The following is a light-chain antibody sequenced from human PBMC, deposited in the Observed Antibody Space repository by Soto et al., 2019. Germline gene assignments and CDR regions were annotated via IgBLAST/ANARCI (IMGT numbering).Light chain of an antibody. CDR2: STS. Sequence: EIVLTQSPGPLSLSPGDRATLSCRASQSVPSTYFAWYHQTPGQAPRLLIYSTSTRATGVPARFSGSGSGTHFTLAISRLEPEDFALDYFQQYGTSPDTFGRGTKLEIK. CDR1: QSVPSTY. J-gene: IGKJ2*01. V-gene: IGKV3-20*01. CDR3: QQYGTSPDT.